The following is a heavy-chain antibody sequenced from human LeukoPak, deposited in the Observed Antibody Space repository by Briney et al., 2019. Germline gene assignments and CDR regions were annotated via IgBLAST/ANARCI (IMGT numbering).Heavy chain of an antibody. Sequence: GGSLRLSCAASGFTVSSYYMNWVRQAPGKELEWVSVIYTGGGRYYADSVRGRFTISRDNAKNSLYLQMNSLRAEDTAVYYCARALRYSYGPYYFDYWGQGTLVTVSS. J-gene: IGHJ4*02. CDR1: GFTVSSYY. D-gene: IGHD5-18*01. CDR2: IYTGGGR. CDR3: ARALRYSYGPYYFDY. V-gene: IGHV3-53*01.